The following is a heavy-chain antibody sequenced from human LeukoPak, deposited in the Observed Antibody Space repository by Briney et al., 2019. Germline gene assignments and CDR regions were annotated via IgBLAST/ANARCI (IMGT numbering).Heavy chain of an antibody. CDR2: IHHSGST. CDR3: ARGSSWFDP. Sequence: SQTLSLTRAVSGGSISSGGYSWSWLRQPPGKGLQWIGYIHHSGSTYYNPSLKSRVTISVDRSKNQFSLKLSSVTAADTAVYYCARGSSWFDPWGQGTLVTVSS. CDR1: GGSISSGGYS. D-gene: IGHD3-10*01. J-gene: IGHJ5*02. V-gene: IGHV4-30-2*01.